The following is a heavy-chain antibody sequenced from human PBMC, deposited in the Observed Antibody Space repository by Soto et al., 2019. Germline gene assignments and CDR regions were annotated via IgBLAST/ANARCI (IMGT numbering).Heavy chain of an antibody. Sequence: QVQLVQSWAEVKKPGASVKVSCKASGYTFTSYDINWVRQGTGQRLEWMGWINPNSGNTGYAQKLQGRVTMSRNTSISPDYMSLTRLRSEDTAVYYCARILYGDTVDYWGQGTLVTVSS. CDR3: ARILYGDTVDY. CDR1: GYTFTSYD. D-gene: IGHD4-17*01. V-gene: IGHV1-8*01. J-gene: IGHJ4*02. CDR2: INPNSGNT.